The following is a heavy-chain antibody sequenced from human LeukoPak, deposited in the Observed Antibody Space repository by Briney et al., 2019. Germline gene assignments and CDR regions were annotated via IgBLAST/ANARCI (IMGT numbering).Heavy chain of an antibody. CDR1: GGSISSYY. J-gene: IGHJ4*02. D-gene: IGHD2-15*01. Sequence: SETLSLTCTVSGGSISSYYWSWIRQPPGKGLEWIGYIYYSGSTNYNPSLKSRVTISVDTSKNQFSLKLSSVTAADTAVYYCAKAGAVVVVAAKYFDYWGQGTLVTVSS. V-gene: IGHV4-59*01. CDR3: AKAGAVVVVAAKYFDY. CDR2: IYYSGST.